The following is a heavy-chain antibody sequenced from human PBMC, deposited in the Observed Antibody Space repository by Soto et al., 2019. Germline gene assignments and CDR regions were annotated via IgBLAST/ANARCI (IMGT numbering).Heavy chain of an antibody. CDR2: ISSSSSTI. J-gene: IGHJ6*02. CDR1: GFTFSSYS. V-gene: IGHV3-48*02. CDR3: ARDSSSANYYYYYGMDV. D-gene: IGHD6-6*01. Sequence: EVQLVESGGGLVQPGGSLRLSCAASGFTFSSYSMNWVRQAPGKGLEWVSYISSSSSTIYYADSVKGRFTISRDNAKNSLYLQTNSLRDEDTAVYYCARDSSSANYYYYYGMDVWGQGTTVTVSS.